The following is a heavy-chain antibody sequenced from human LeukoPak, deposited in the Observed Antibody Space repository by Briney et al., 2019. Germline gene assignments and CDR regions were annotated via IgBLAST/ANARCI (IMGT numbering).Heavy chain of an antibody. J-gene: IGHJ3*02. Sequence: SETLSLTCAVSSGSISSSNWWSWVRQPPGKGLEWIGEIYHSGSTNYNPSLKSRVTISVDTSKNQFSLKLSSVTAADTAVYYCARGPDLYSSSWTDRDAFDIWGQGTMVTVSS. CDR3: ARGPDLYSSSWTDRDAFDI. D-gene: IGHD6-13*01. V-gene: IGHV4-4*02. CDR1: SGSISSSNW. CDR2: IYHSGST.